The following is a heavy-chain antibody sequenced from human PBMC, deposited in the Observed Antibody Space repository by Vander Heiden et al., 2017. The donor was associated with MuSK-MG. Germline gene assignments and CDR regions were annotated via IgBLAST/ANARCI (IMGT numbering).Heavy chain of an antibody. CDR2: INPSGGSK. Sequence: QVQLVQSGSEVKKPGASGTVSCKASGYTFTSYYMHWVRQAPGQGLEWIGIINPSGGSKSYAQKFRGRVTMTRDTSTSTVYMELSSLRSEDTAVYYCVNLYYYDSSGYERKDAFDIWGQGTMVTVSS. D-gene: IGHD3-22*01. J-gene: IGHJ3*02. CDR3: VNLYYYDSSGYERKDAFDI. V-gene: IGHV1-46*01. CDR1: GYTFTSYY.